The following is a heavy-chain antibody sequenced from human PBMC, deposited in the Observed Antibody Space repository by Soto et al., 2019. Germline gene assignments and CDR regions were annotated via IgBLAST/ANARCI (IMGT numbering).Heavy chain of an antibody. CDR2: TSYDGSNN. V-gene: IGHV3-33*05. J-gene: IGHJ4*02. CDR1: GFTFRSYV. CDR3: ARWGTTGRLDV. Sequence: QVQLVESGGGVVQPGTSLRLSCVGSGFTFRSYVIHWVRQAPGKGLEWVALTSYDGSNNFYGDSVKGRFTISRNNSRNTVELQMDSLTFEDTALYYCARWGTTGRLDVWGQRTLVSVSS. D-gene: IGHD3-16*01.